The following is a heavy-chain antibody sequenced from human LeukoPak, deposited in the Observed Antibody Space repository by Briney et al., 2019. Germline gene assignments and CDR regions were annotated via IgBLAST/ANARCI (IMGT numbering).Heavy chain of an antibody. CDR3: ARWGMDLLTGYYMRGDFDY. D-gene: IGHD3-9*01. CDR2: INPNNAGT. Sequence: ASVKVSCKASGYTFTGYSIHWVRQAPGQGLEWMGWINPNNAGTNYAQKFQGRVTMTRDTSISTAYMELSRLRSDDTAVYYCARWGMDLLTGYYMRGDFDYWGQGTLVTVSS. J-gene: IGHJ4*02. V-gene: IGHV1-2*02. CDR1: GYTFTGYS.